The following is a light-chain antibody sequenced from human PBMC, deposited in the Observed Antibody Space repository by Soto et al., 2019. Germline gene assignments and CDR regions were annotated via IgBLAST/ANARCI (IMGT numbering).Light chain of an antibody. CDR1: SNDVGGYNY. CDR3: SSYAGSSTWV. V-gene: IGLV2-8*01. Sequence: QSVLTQPPSASGSPGQSVTISCTGTSNDVGGYNYVSWYQQHPGKAPKLMIYEVTKRPSGVPDRFSGSKSGNTASLTVSGLQADDEADYYCSSYAGSSTWVFGTGTKLTVL. J-gene: IGLJ1*01. CDR2: EVT.